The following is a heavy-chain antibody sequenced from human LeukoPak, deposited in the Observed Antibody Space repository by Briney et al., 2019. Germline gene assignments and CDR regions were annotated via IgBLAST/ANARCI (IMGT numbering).Heavy chain of an antibody. Sequence: PPGGSLRLSCAASGFTFSSYAMSWVRQAPGKGLEWVSAISGSGGSTYYADSVKGRFTISRDNSKNMLYLQMNSLRAEDTAVYYCAKGGTGTTRYSRFDPWGQGTLVTVSS. J-gene: IGHJ5*02. V-gene: IGHV3-23*01. CDR1: GFTFSSYA. D-gene: IGHD1-7*01. CDR2: ISGSGGST. CDR3: AKGGTGTTRYSRFDP.